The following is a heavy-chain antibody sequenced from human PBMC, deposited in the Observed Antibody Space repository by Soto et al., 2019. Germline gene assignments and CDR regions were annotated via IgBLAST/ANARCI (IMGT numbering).Heavy chain of an antibody. Sequence: QVQLVESGGGVVQPGRSLRLSCAASGFTFSSYGMHWVRQAPGKGLEWVAVISYDGSNKYYADSVKGRFTISRDNSKNTLYLQMNSLRAEDTAVYYCAKLLWFGELYEDAFDIWGQGTMVTVSS. V-gene: IGHV3-30*18. CDR3: AKLLWFGELYEDAFDI. J-gene: IGHJ3*02. D-gene: IGHD3-10*01. CDR1: GFTFSSYG. CDR2: ISYDGSNK.